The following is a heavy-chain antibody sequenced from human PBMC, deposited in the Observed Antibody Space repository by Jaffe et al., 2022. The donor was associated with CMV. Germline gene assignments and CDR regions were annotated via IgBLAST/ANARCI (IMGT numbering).Heavy chain of an antibody. CDR1: GYTLSTYG. CDR2: ISADNGNT. J-gene: IGHJ6*03. D-gene: IGHD3-3*01. CDR3: ARSPPRITIYGGNYYYYMDV. V-gene: IGHV1-18*04. Sequence: QAQLVQSGAEVKKPGASVKVSCKASGYTLSTYGISWVRQAPGQGLEWVGWISADNGNTNSAQKFQDRVTMTTDTSTSTAYMELRSLRSDDTAVYYCARSPPRITIYGGNYYYYMDVWGKGTTVTVSS.